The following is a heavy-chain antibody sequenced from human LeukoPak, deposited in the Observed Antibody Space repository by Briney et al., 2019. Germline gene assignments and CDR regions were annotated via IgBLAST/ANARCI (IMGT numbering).Heavy chain of an antibody. CDR1: GFTFSSYA. Sequence: PGGSLTLSCAASGFTFSSYAMSWVRQAPGKGLEWVSGISGSGGSTYYVDSVKDLFTISRDNSKNMLYLQMNSIRVEDTAVYYCVKDDLTFMSIAVGESDYWGQGTVVTVSS. D-gene: IGHD6-19*01. V-gene: IGHV3-23*01. CDR2: ISGSGGST. J-gene: IGHJ4*02. CDR3: VKDDLTFMSIAVGESDY.